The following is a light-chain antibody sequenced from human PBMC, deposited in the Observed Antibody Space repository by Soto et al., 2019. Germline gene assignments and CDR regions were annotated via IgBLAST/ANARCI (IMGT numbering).Light chain of an antibody. Sequence: EIVLTQSPGTLSLSPGETATLSCRASQSVSSNYLAWYQQKPGQAPRLLIYGASSRATGIPDRFNGSGSATDFTLTISRLEPEDFAVYYCQQYGTSPPLTFGGGTNVEIK. V-gene: IGKV3-20*01. J-gene: IGKJ4*01. CDR1: QSVSSNY. CDR2: GAS. CDR3: QQYGTSPPLT.